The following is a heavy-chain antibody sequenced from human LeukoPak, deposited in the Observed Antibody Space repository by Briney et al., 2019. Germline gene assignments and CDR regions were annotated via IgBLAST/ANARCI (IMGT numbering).Heavy chain of an antibody. V-gene: IGHV3-48*03. CDR2: ISSSGVTI. J-gene: IGHJ4*02. CDR1: GFTVSRYY. Sequence: GGSLRLSCAVSGFTVSRYYMSWVRQAPGKGLEWVSYISSSGVTISYADSVKGRFTISRDNAKNSLYLQMNSLRAEDTAVYYCARDSPTTVAFEYWGQGTLVTVSS. D-gene: IGHD4-23*01. CDR3: ARDSPTTVAFEY.